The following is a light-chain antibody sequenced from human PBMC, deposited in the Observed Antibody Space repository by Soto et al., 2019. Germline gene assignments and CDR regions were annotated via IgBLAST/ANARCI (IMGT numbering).Light chain of an antibody. Sequence: DIQMTQSPTSLSASVGDRVTITCRASQGIRNYVAWYQQIPGKAPKLLLYAASTLQSGVPSRFSGSGSGTDFPLPINGLQPEDVATYSCQKYSSVPVFGPGTKVEIK. CDR2: AAS. J-gene: IGKJ3*01. CDR1: QGIRNY. CDR3: QKYSSVPV. V-gene: IGKV1-27*01.